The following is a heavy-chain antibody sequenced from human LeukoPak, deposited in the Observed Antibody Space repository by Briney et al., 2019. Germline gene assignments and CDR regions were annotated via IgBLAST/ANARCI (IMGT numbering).Heavy chain of an antibody. J-gene: IGHJ6*02. Sequence: GGSLRLSCAASGFTFSSYSMNWVRQAPGKGLEWVSSISSSSSYIYYADSVKGRFTISRDNAKNSLYMQMNSLRAEDTAVYYCARSTQSGLFYYGMDVWGQGTTVTVSS. V-gene: IGHV3-21*01. CDR3: ARSTQSGLFYYGMDV. D-gene: IGHD2-2*01. CDR1: GFTFSSYS. CDR2: ISSSSSYI.